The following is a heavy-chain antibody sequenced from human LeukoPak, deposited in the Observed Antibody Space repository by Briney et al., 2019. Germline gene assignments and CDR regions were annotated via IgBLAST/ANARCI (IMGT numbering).Heavy chain of an antibody. CDR2: INPNSGGT. J-gene: IGHJ6*03. V-gene: IGHV1-2*02. CDR3: ARDLPDCSGGSCYYYYYYMDV. Sequence: ASVKVSCKASGYTFTGYYMHWVRQAPGQGLEWMGWINPNSGGTNYAQKFQGRVTMTRDTSISTAYMELSRLRSDDTAVYYCARDLPDCSGGSCYYYYYYMDVWGKGTTVTASS. D-gene: IGHD2-15*01. CDR1: GYTFTGYY.